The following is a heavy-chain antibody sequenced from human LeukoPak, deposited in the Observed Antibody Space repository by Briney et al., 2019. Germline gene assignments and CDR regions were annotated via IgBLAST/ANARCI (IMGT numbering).Heavy chain of an antibody. CDR1: GGSISSYY. Sequence: SETLSLTCTVSGGSISSYYWSWIRQPPGKGLEWIGYIYYSGSTNYNPSLKSRVTISVDTSKNRLSLRLTSVTAADTAVYYCAREGRDLTGVDYWGQGTLVTVSS. D-gene: IGHD1-20*01. V-gene: IGHV4-59*01. J-gene: IGHJ4*02. CDR3: AREGRDLTGVDY. CDR2: IYYSGST.